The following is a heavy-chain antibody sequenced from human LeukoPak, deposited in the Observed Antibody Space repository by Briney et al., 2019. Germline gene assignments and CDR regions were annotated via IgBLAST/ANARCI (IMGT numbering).Heavy chain of an antibody. D-gene: IGHD3-22*01. CDR2: INPNSGGT. Sequence: ASVKVSCKASGYTFTGYYMHWVRQAPGQGLEWMGWINPNSGGTNYAQKFQGRVTMTRDTSISTAYMELSRLRSDDTAVYYCAREDSSGEAFDYWGQGTLVIVSS. J-gene: IGHJ4*02. CDR1: GYTFTGYY. CDR3: AREDSSGEAFDY. V-gene: IGHV1-2*02.